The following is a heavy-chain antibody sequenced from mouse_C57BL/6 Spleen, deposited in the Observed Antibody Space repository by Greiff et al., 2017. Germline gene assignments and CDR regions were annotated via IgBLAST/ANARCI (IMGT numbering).Heavy chain of an antibody. D-gene: IGHD1-1*01. Sequence: EVMLVESGGGLVQPGGSMKLSCAASGFTFSDAWMDWVRQSPEKGLEWVAEIRNKANNHATYYAESVKGRFTISRDDSKSSVYLQMNSLRAEDTGIYYCTRRNYYGSSYPAWFAYWGQGTLVTVSA. J-gene: IGHJ3*01. CDR2: IRNKANNHAT. CDR1: GFTFSDAW. CDR3: TRRNYYGSSYPAWFAY. V-gene: IGHV6-6*01.